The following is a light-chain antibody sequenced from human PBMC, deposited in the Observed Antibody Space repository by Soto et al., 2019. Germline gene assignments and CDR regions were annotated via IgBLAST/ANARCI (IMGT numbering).Light chain of an antibody. Sequence: EIVLTQSPATLSLSPGERATLSCRASQSVSNFLAWYQPKPGQAPRLLISDASNRATGIPARFSGSGSGTDFSLTISSLEPEDFAVYYCQQRSNWPWTFGQGTKVEIK. CDR2: DAS. CDR3: QQRSNWPWT. CDR1: QSVSNF. J-gene: IGKJ1*01. V-gene: IGKV3-11*01.